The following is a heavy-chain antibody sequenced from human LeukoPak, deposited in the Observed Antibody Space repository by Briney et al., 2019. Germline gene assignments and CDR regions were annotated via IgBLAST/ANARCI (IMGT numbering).Heavy chain of an antibody. CDR1: GGSFSGYY. J-gene: IGHJ3*02. D-gene: IGHD3-22*01. Sequence: SETLSLTCAVDGGSFSGYYWSWIRQPPGKGLEWIGEINHSGSTNYNPSLKSRVTISVDTSENQFSLKLSSVTAADTAVYYCARDSLYYYDSSGDDAFDIWGQGTMVTVSS. CDR3: ARDSLYYYDSSGDDAFDI. V-gene: IGHV4-34*01. CDR2: INHSGST.